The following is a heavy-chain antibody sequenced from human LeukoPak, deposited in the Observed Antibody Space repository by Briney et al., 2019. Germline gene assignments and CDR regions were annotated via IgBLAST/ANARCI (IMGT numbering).Heavy chain of an antibody. CDR2: ISGSGGST. CDR3: AKDRGGYCSGGSCYSSDY. V-gene: IGHV3-23*01. J-gene: IGHJ4*02. Sequence: GGSLRLSCAASGFTFSSYDMSWVSQAPGKGLEWVSAISGSGGSTYYADSVKGRFTISRDNSKNTLYLQMNSLRAEDTAVYYCAKDRGGYCSGGSCYSSDYWGQGTLVTVSS. CDR1: GFTFSSYD. D-gene: IGHD2-15*01.